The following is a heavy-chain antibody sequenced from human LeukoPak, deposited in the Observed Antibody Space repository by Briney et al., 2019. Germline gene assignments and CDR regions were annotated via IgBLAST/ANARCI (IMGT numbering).Heavy chain of an antibody. V-gene: IGHV1-2*02. D-gene: IGHD3-22*01. CDR1: GYTFTGYY. CDR3: ARDLPYYYDSSGYFP. CDR2: INPNSGGT. Sequence: ASVKVSCKASGYTFTGYYMHWVRQAPGQGLEGMGWINPNSGGTNYAQKFQGRVTMTRDTSISTAYMELSRLRSDDTAVYYCARDLPYYYDSSGYFPWGQGTLVTVSS. J-gene: IGHJ5*02.